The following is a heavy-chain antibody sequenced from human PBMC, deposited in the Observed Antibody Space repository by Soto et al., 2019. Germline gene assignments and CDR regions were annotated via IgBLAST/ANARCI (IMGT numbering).Heavy chain of an antibody. J-gene: IGHJ6*02. Sequence: QVQLQESGPGLVKPSETLSLTCTVSGGSISSYYWSWIRQPPGKGLEWIGYIYYSGSTNYNPSLKSRVTISVDTSKNQFSLKLNSVTAADTAVYYCARETGYDSSGYYYYYGMDVWGQGTTVTVSS. D-gene: IGHD3-22*01. CDR1: GGSISSYY. V-gene: IGHV4-59*01. CDR2: IYYSGST. CDR3: ARETGYDSSGYYYYYGMDV.